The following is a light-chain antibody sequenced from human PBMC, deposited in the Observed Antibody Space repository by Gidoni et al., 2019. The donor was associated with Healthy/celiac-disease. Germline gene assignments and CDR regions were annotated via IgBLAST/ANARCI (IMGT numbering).Light chain of an antibody. CDR2: GAS. J-gene: IGKJ3*01. CDR3: QQYGSSPL. V-gene: IGKV3-20*01. CDR1: QSFSSSY. Sequence: DIVLTQSPATLSLSPGERATLSCRASQSFSSSYLAWYQQKPGQAPRLLIYGASSRATGIPDRFSGSGSGTDFTLTISRLEPEDFAVYYCQQYGSSPLFGPGTKVDIK.